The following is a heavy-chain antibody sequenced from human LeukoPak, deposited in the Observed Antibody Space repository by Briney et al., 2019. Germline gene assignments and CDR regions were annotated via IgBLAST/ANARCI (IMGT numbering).Heavy chain of an antibody. J-gene: IGHJ3*01. D-gene: IGHD4-17*01. CDR1: GFTFSTYW. CDR3: VLVTTGS. V-gene: IGHV3-74*01. CDR2: INSDGSII. Sequence: GGSLRLSCADPGFTFSTYWMHWVRQAPGKGLVWVSRINSDGSIINYADSVKGRFAISRDNAKNTLYLHMNSLRAEDTAVYYCVLVTTGSWGQGTMVTVS.